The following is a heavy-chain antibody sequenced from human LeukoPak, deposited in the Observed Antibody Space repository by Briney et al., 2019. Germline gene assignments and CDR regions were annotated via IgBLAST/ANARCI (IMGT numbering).Heavy chain of an antibody. J-gene: IGHJ6*04. D-gene: IGHD3-10*01. CDR1: GFTFSGSA. CDR2: IRSKANSYAT. CDR3: TRFGSGSYG. Sequence: GGSLRLSCAASGFTFSGSAMHWVRQASGKGLEGVGRIRSKANSYATAYAASVKGRFTISIDNSKNTAYLQMNSLKTEDTAVYYCTRFGSGSYGWGKGTTVTVSS. V-gene: IGHV3-73*01.